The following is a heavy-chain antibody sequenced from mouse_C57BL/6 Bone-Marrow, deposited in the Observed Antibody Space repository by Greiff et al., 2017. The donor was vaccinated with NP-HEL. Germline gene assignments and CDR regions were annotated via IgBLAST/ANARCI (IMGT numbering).Heavy chain of an antibody. CDR1: GYTFTSYW. CDR3: ATIYYGNPYYFDY. D-gene: IGHD2-1*01. J-gene: IGHJ2*01. CDR2: IDPSDSYT. Sequence: QVQLQQPGAELVMPGASVKLSCKASGYTFTSYWMHWVKQRPGQGLEWIGEIDPSDSYTNYNQKFKGKSTLTVDKSSSTAYMQLSSLTSEDSAVYYCATIYYGNPYYFDYWGQGTTLTVSS. V-gene: IGHV1-69*01.